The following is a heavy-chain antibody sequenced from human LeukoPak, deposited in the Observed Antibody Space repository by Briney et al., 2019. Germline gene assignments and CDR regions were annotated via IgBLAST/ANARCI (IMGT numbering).Heavy chain of an antibody. J-gene: IGHJ4*02. V-gene: IGHV3-33*01. CDR1: GFTFSSYV. D-gene: IGHD6-19*01. CDR3: ARDPGVRWLVGFDY. CDR2: MWYDGSNK. Sequence: GGSLKPPLAGSGFTFSSYVMNWVRQAPGKGLEGVAVMWYDGSNKYYADSVKGRFTISRDNSKNTLYLQMDSLRVEDTAVYYCARDPGVRWLVGFDYWGQGTLVTVSS.